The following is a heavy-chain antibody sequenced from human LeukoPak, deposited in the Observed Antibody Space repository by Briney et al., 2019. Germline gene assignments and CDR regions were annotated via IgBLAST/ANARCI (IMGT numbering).Heavy chain of an antibody. D-gene: IGHD2-2*02. CDR1: GFTVSSNY. Sequence: AGGSLRLSCAASGFTVSSNYMSWVRQAPGKGLEWVSATYSGGSTYYADSVKGRFTISRDISKNTLYLQMNSLRAEDTAMYYCARLGFVVPAVIFDYWGQGTLGTVSS. CDR3: ARLGFVVPAVIFDY. V-gene: IGHV3-53*01. CDR2: TYSGGST. J-gene: IGHJ4*02.